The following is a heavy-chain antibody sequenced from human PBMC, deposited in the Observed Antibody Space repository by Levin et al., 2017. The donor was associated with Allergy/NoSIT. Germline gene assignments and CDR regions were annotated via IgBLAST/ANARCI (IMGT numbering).Heavy chain of an antibody. J-gene: IGHJ4*02. V-gene: IGHV3-30*18. D-gene: IGHD4-23*01. CDR1: GFTFSSYG. CDR2: ISYDGSNK. Sequence: PGGSLRLSCAASGFTFSSYGMHWVRQAPGKGLEWVAVISYDGSNKYYADSVKGRFTISRDNSKNTLYLQMNSLRAEDTAVYYCAKDGVSGDYGGNSNYFDYWGQGTLVTVSS. CDR3: AKDGVSGDYGGNSNYFDY.